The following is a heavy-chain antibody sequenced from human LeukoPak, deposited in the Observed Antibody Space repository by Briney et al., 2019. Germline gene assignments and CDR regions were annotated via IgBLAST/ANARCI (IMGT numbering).Heavy chain of an antibody. CDR1: GGTFSSYA. Sequence: ASVKVSCKASGGTFSSYAISWVRQAPGQGLEWMGGIIPIFGTANYAQKFQGRVTITADESTSTAYMELSSLRSEDTAVYYCARDPGSGSSWYGGYFDYWGQGTLVTVSS. D-gene: IGHD6-13*01. V-gene: IGHV1-69*13. CDR2: IIPIFGTA. CDR3: ARDPGSGSSWYGGYFDY. J-gene: IGHJ4*02.